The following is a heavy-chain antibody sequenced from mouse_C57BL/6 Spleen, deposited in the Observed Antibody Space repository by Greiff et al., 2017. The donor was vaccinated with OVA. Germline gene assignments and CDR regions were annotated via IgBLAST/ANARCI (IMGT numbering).Heavy chain of an antibody. J-gene: IGHJ1*03. V-gene: IGHV6-6*01. CDR1: GFTFSDAW. CDR3: AREPITTDWYFDV. CDR2: IRNKANNHAT. Sequence: EVMLVESGGGLVQPGGSMKLSCAASGFTFSDAWMDWVRQSPEKGLERVAEIRNKANNHATYYAESVKGRVTISRDDSKSSVYLQMNSLRAEDTGIYYCAREPITTDWYFDVWGTGTTVTVSS. D-gene: IGHD1-2*01.